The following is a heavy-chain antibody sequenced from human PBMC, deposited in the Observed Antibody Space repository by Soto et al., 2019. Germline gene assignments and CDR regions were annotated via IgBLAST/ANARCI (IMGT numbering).Heavy chain of an antibody. D-gene: IGHD3-22*01. J-gene: IGHJ3*02. CDR3: ANLDSGGYYGNVLDI. V-gene: IGHV1-2*02. CDR1: GYSFTDHY. CDR2: VNPNTGGT. Sequence: ASVKVSCKASGYSFTDHYIHWVRQAPGQGLEWMGWVNPNTGGTNYAQRFHGRVAMTRDTSITTAYMELSSLRSDDTALFYCANLDSGGYYGNVLDIWGKGTRVT.